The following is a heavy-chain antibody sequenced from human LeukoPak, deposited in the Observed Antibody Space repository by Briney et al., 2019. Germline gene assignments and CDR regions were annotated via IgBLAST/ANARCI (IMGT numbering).Heavy chain of an antibody. D-gene: IGHD7-27*01. V-gene: IGHV4-59*11. CDR3: ASRKLGNDY. Sequence: SETLSLTCSVSGDSMFSRYWSWIRQPPGKGLEWIGYIYDTGSTKYNPSLKSRVTISIDTFKNQFSMKLRSVTAADTAVYYCASRKLGNDYWGQGTLVTASS. J-gene: IGHJ4*02. CDR2: IYDTGST. CDR1: GDSMFSRY.